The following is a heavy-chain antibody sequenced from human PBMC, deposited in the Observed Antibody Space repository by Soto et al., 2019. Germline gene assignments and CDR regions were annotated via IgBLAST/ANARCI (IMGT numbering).Heavy chain of an antibody. Sequence: GGSLRLSCAASGFTFSSYWMHWVRQAPGKGLVWVSRINSDGSSTSYADSVKGRFTISRDNAKNTLYLQMNSLRAGDTAVYYCAREVVGANLYFDYWGQGTLVTVSS. V-gene: IGHV3-74*01. D-gene: IGHD1-26*01. CDR1: GFTFSSYW. CDR3: AREVVGANLYFDY. CDR2: INSDGSST. J-gene: IGHJ4*02.